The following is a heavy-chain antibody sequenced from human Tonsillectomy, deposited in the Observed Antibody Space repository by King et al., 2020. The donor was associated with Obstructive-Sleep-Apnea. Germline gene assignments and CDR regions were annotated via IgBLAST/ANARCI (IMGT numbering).Heavy chain of an antibody. CDR3: AKDRDSGYERALDY. V-gene: IGHV3-9*01. Sequence: DVKLVESGGGLVQPGRSLRLSCAASGFTLDDYAMHWVRQAPGKGLEWVSGISWNSGSIGYADSVKGRFTISRDNAKNSLYLQMNSLRAEDTALYYCAKDRDSGYERALDYWGQGTLVTVSS. CDR1: GFTLDDYA. J-gene: IGHJ4*02. CDR2: ISWNSGSI. D-gene: IGHD5-12*01.